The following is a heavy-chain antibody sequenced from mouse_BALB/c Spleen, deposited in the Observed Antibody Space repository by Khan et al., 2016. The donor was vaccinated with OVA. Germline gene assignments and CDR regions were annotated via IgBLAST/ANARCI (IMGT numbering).Heavy chain of an antibody. D-gene: IGHD1-1*01. CDR1: GYTFTSYS. CDR2: INPSNAYT. CDR3: AGEFHYDGSRGALDY. Sequence: VQLQESGAELARPGASVKMSCKASGYTFTSYSMPWIKQRPGQGLEWIGNINPSNAYTNYTQKFKDKATLTADKSSSTAYMQLSSLTSEDSPVYYGAGEFHYDGSRGALDYWGQGTSVTVSS. J-gene: IGHJ4*01. V-gene: IGHV1-4*01.